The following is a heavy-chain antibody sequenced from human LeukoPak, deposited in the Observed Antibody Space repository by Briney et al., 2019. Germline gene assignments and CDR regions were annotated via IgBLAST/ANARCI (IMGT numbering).Heavy chain of an antibody. CDR1: GGSISSYY. CDR2: TYYSGST. D-gene: IGHD5-12*01. CDR3: ARDGGKKIVATTNPHYYYYYGMDV. Sequence: SETLSLTCTVSGGSISSYYWSWIRQPPGKGLEWIGYTYYSGSTNYNPSLKSRVTISVDTSKNQFSLKLSSVTAADTAVYYCARDGGKKIVATTNPHYYYYYGMDVWGQGTTVTVSS. V-gene: IGHV4-59*01. J-gene: IGHJ6*02.